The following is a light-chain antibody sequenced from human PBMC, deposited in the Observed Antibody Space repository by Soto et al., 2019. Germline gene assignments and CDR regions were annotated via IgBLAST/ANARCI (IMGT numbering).Light chain of an antibody. CDR2: DAS. CDR1: QSVSNY. J-gene: IGKJ1*01. CDR3: QQYNNWPPRT. V-gene: IGKV3-15*01. Sequence: ILMTQSPATLSVSPGERATHSCRASQSVSNYLAWYQQKPGQAPRLLIYDASTRATGIPARFSGSGSGTEFTLTISGLQSEDFAVYYCQQYNNWPPRTFGQGTKVEIK.